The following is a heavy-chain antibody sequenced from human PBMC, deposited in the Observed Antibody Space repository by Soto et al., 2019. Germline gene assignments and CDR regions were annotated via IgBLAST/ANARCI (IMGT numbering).Heavy chain of an antibody. CDR3: ARQAVVKYYYYGMVV. D-gene: IGHD2-2*01. V-gene: IGHV4-39*01. Sequence: PSETLSLTCTVSGGSISSSSYYWGWIRQPPGKGLEWIGSIYYSGSTYYNPSLKSRVTISVDTSKNQFSLKLSSVTAADTAVYYCARQAVVKYYYYGMVVWGQGTTVTVSS. CDR2: IYYSGST. CDR1: GGSISSSSYY. J-gene: IGHJ6*02.